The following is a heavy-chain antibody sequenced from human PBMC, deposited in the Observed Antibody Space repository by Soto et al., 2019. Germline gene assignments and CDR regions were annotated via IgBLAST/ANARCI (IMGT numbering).Heavy chain of an antibody. D-gene: IGHD3-22*01. CDR1: GFTFSSYA. Sequence: TGGSLRLCCAASGFTFSSYAMHWVRQAPGKGLEWVALISYDGSDKDYADSVKGRFTISRDNSRNTLFLQMNSLRAEDTAVYYCARDYYKYYDSSGYYRSPAYWGQGT. V-gene: IGHV3-30-3*01. J-gene: IGHJ4*02. CDR2: ISYDGSDK. CDR3: ARDYYKYYDSSGYYRSPAY.